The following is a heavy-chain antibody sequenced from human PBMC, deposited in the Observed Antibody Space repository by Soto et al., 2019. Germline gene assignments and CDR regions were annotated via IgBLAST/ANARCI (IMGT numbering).Heavy chain of an antibody. CDR2: ISPYSGNT. V-gene: IGHV1-18*01. Sequence: QVQLVQSGDEVRKPGSSVKVSCKASGYIFVNYGIAWVRQAPGQGLEWMGWISPYSGNTHYASKVKGRLTMTTDTPTSSANTDLARLTADDTAVYYCAMVDNYITPTPQDVWGKGATVTVSS. J-gene: IGHJ6*04. D-gene: IGHD5-12*01. CDR1: GYIFVNYG. CDR3: AMVDNYITPTPQDV.